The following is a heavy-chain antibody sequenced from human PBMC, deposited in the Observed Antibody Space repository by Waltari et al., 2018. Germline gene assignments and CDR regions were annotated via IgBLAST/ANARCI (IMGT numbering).Heavy chain of an antibody. Sequence: ELQLVGSGGGLVQPGGSLRLPCSASGFTFRSDAMHWVRQAPGKGLEYLSAISSNGGNTYYADSVKGRFTISRVHSKNTLYLQMSSLRAEDTAVYYCVKGSGWFNYWGQGTLVTVSS. V-gene: IGHV3-64D*06. CDR3: VKGSGWFNY. D-gene: IGHD6-19*01. J-gene: IGHJ4*02. CDR1: GFTFRSDA. CDR2: ISSNGGNT.